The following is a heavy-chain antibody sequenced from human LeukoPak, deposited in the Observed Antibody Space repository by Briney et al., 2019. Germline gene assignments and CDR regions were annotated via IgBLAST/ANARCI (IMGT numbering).Heavy chain of an antibody. CDR1: GYSFTSYW. CDR3: ARRRGGFDY. D-gene: IGHD3-16*01. Sequence: GEALKISCKGSGYSFTSYWISWVRQMPGKGLGWRGRIDPSYYYSNNSPSFQAHVTISDDTYITTAYLQWSSLKASVTAMYYCARRRGGFDYWGQGTLVTVSS. V-gene: IGHV5-10-1*01. CDR2: IDPSYYYS. J-gene: IGHJ4*02.